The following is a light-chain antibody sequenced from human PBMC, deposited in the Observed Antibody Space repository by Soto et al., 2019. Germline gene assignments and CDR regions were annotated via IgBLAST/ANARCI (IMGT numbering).Light chain of an antibody. CDR1: DNIGPW. CDR3: QQYHSSST. CDR2: KAS. Sequence: DIQMTQSPSTLSASIGDRVAITCRASDNIGPWVAWYQQKPGKAPKLLIYKASTLETGAPSRFAGSGSGTGFTLTITRLQPDDFATYYCQQYHSSSTFGPGTKVDVK. V-gene: IGKV1-5*03. J-gene: IGKJ3*01.